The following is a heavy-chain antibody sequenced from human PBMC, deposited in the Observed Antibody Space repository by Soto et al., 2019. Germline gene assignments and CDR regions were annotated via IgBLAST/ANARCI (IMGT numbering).Heavy chain of an antibody. D-gene: IGHD1-7*01. CDR1: GSSISSSSYY. Sequence: SETLSLTCTVSGSSISSSSYYWGWIRQPPGKGLEWIGSIYYSGSTYYNPSLKSRVTISVDTSKNQFSLKLSSVTAADTAVYYRARPSTGTFLHAFDIWGQGTMVTVSS. J-gene: IGHJ3*02. CDR2: IYYSGST. V-gene: IGHV4-39*01. CDR3: ARPSTGTFLHAFDI.